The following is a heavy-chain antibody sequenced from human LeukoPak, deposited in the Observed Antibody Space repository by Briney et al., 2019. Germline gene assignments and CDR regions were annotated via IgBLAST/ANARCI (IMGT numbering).Heavy chain of an antibody. Sequence: PGGSLRLSCAASGLTGSPNYVSWVRQAPGRGLEWVSAIHTSGDTRYADSVKGRFTISRDTSKNTLYLQINSLRVEDTAVYYCIVFGDSNHWGQGTLVTVSS. V-gene: IGHV3-53*01. CDR3: IVFGDSNH. D-gene: IGHD4-17*01. CDR1: GLTGSPNY. J-gene: IGHJ5*02. CDR2: IHTSGDT.